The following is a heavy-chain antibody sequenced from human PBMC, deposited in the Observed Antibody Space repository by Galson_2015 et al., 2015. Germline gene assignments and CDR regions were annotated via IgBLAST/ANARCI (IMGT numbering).Heavy chain of an antibody. CDR1: GFTFRRSS. Sequence: SLRLSCAASGFTFRRSSMDWVRQAPGQGLEWLSYISGSSGTIHYADSVKGRFTTSRDNAKNSLYLQMTSLRDEDTAVYYCMKNREVGIDRYWGRGTRVTVSS. CDR2: ISGSSGTI. V-gene: IGHV3-48*02. J-gene: IGHJ4*02. CDR3: MKNREVGIDRY. D-gene: IGHD2-21*01.